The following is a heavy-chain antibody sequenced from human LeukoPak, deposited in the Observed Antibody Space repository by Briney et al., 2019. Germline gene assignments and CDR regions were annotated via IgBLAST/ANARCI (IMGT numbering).Heavy chain of an antibody. V-gene: IGHV4-4*02. J-gene: IGHJ5*02. D-gene: IGHD3-22*01. CDR2: IYHSGST. Sequence: SETLSLTCVVSGGSISSSNWWSWVRQSPGKGLEWIGEIYHSGSTNYNPSLKSRVTISEDKSKNQFSLKLSSVTAADTAVYYCAPGVGDYYDSSGYYHGKNWFDPWGQGTLVTVSS. CDR3: APGVGDYYDSSGYYHGKNWFDP. CDR1: GGSISSSNW.